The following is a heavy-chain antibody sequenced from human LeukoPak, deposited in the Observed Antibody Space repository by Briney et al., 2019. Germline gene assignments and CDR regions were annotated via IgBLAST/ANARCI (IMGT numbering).Heavy chain of an antibody. J-gene: IGHJ4*02. Sequence: GGSLRLSCAASGFTFSNAWMSWVRQAPGKGLEWVSAISGSGGSTYYADSVKGRFTISRDNSKNTLYLQMNSLRAEDTAVYYCAKSPGFIGIDYWGQGTLVTVSS. CDR3: AKSPGFIGIDY. V-gene: IGHV3-23*01. D-gene: IGHD1-26*01. CDR2: ISGSGGST. CDR1: GFTFSNAW.